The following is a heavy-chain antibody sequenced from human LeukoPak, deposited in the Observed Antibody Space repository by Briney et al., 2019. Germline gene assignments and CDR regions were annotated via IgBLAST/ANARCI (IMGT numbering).Heavy chain of an antibody. V-gene: IGHV4-59*12. CDR1: GGSISSYY. D-gene: IGHD3-22*01. CDR3: ARDLYYDSSGYFDY. J-gene: IGHJ4*02. CDR2: IYYSGST. Sequence: KPPETLSLTCTVSGGSISSYYWSWIRQPPGKGLEWIGYIYYSGSTYYNPSLKSRVTISVDTSKNQFSLKLSSVTAADTAVYYCARDLYYDSSGYFDYWGQGTLVTVSS.